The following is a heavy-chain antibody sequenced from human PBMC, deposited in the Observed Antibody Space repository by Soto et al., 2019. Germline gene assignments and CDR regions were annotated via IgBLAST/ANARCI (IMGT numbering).Heavy chain of an antibody. CDR3: VRDTMRASAAASLDY. Sequence: WGTLILSCSASGFTFISYEFNWVGQAAGMGLEWISYISVSGNIIKYAESVKGRFTISRDNAENSLHLHMSNLRVDDTALYFCVRDTMRASAAASLDYWGQGPQVTVSS. CDR2: ISVSGNII. V-gene: IGHV3-48*03. J-gene: IGHJ4*02. D-gene: IGHD2-2*01. CDR1: GFTFISYE.